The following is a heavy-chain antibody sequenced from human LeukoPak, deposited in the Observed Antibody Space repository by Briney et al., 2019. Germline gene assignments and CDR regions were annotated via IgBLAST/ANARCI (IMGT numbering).Heavy chain of an antibody. J-gene: IGHJ4*02. Sequence: GGSLRLSCAASGFTFNTYAMNWVREAPGGGLGWGSVIIGTGGDIHYAGSVRGRFTISRDNSKNTLYLQKNSLRDEDTAVYYCAKDRIPDGRYSIDFWGPGTLVTVSS. CDR2: IIGTGGDI. D-gene: IGHD5-24*01. CDR1: GFTFNTYA. V-gene: IGHV3-23*01. CDR3: AKDRIPDGRYSIDF.